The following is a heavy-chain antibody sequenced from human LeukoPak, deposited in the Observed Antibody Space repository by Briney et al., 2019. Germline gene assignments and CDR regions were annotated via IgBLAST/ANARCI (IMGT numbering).Heavy chain of an antibody. J-gene: IGHJ4*02. CDR3: TRLRNYGYDF. V-gene: IGHV3-72*01. D-gene: IGHD5-18*01. CDR2: IRNEANRYTT. CDR1: GFTFSSYA. Sequence: GGSLRLSCAASGFTFSSYAMSWVRQAPGKGLEWVGRIRNEANRYTTEYAASVKGRFTISRDDSKNSLYLQMNSLKTEDTAVYYCTRLRNYGYDFWGQGTLVTVSS.